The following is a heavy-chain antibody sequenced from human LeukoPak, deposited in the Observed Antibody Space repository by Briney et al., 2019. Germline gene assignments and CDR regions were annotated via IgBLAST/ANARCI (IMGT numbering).Heavy chain of an antibody. Sequence: GSLRLSCAASGFTFSDYAMSWVRQAPGKGLEWVSTISSSAASTYYAGSVKGRFTISRDNSKNTLYLEMNSLKAEDTAVYYCAKDPTHGSGSYFFDYWGQGTLVIVSS. CDR2: ISSSAAST. J-gene: IGHJ4*02. V-gene: IGHV3-23*01. CDR3: AKDPTHGSGSYFFDY. D-gene: IGHD3-10*01. CDR1: GFTFSDYA.